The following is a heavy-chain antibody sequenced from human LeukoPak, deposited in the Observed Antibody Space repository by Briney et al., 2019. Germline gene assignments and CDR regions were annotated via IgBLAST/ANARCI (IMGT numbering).Heavy chain of an antibody. D-gene: IGHD2-2*01. CDR2: IYSGGST. J-gene: IGHJ6*02. CDR3: ARDHIVVVPAAPAMYYYGMDV. V-gene: IGHV3-66*01. CDR1: GFTVSSNY. Sequence: GGSLRPSCAASGFTVSSNYMSWVRQAPGKGLEWVSVIYSGGSTYYADSVKGRFTISRDNSKNTLYLQMNSLRAEDTAVYYCARDHIVVVPAAPAMYYYGMDVWGQGTTVTVSS.